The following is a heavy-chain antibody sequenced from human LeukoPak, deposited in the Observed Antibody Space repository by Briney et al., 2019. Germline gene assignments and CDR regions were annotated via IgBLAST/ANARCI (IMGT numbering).Heavy chain of an antibody. CDR1: GGSISSGGYS. V-gene: IGHV4-30-2*01. CDR2: IYHSGST. D-gene: IGHD3-16*01. CDR3: ARSWGDYVDY. J-gene: IGHJ4*02. Sequence: PSETLSLTCAVSGGSISSGGYSWSWIRRPPGKGLEWIGYIYHSGSTYYNPSLKSRVTISVDRSKNQFSLKLSSVTAADTAVYYCARSWGDYVDYWGQGTLVTVSS.